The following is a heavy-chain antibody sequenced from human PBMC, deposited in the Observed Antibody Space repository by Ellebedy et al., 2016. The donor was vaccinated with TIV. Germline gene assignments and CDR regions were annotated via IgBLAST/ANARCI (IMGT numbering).Heavy chain of an antibody. D-gene: IGHD3-22*01. J-gene: IGHJ4*02. CDR2: IGNSDTK. CDR3: ARDAMILIFDS. CDR1: GFTFSTYT. V-gene: IGHV3-48*01. Sequence: GESLKISCAASGFTFSTYTMSWVRQAPGKGLEWVSYIGNSDTKYYADSVRGRFTISRDKAKKSVYLQMNSLRVEDTGVYYCARDAMILIFDSWGQGTLVTVSS.